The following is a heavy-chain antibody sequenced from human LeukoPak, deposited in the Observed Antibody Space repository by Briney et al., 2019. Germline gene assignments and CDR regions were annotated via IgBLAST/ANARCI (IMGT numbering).Heavy chain of an antibody. V-gene: IGHV4-59*01. Sequence: SETLSLTCAVSGASISSYYWSWIRQPPGKGRECSGSTYYIGITNYNPSLKSRVTISLAKSMHQFSLTLSHVTGEDTAVYSCARETSLHSGSYSNDAFDIWGQGTMVTVSS. CDR1: GASISSYY. J-gene: IGHJ3*02. D-gene: IGHD1-26*01. CDR2: TYYIGIT. CDR3: ARETSLHSGSYSNDAFDI.